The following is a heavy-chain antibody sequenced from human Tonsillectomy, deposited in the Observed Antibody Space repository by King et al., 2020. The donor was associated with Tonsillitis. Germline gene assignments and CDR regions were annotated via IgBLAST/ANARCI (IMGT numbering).Heavy chain of an antibody. V-gene: IGHV4-59*01. CDR2: IYYSGST. D-gene: IGHD5-18*01. CDR1: GGSISSYY. CDR3: ARDAYSYGYLPDY. J-gene: IGHJ4*02. Sequence: QLQESGPGLVKPSETLSLTCTVSGGSISSYYWSWIRQPPGKGLEWIGFIYYSGSTNYNPSPKSRVTISVDTSKNQFSLKLSSVTAADTAVYYCARDAYSYGYLPDYWGQGTLVTVSS.